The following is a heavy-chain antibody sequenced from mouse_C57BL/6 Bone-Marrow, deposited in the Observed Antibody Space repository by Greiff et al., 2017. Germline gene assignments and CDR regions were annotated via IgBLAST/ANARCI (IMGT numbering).Heavy chain of an antibody. CDR1: GFTFSNYW. CDR3: TAYVAY. J-gene: IGHJ3*01. D-gene: IGHD2-14*01. Sequence: EVQVEESGGGLVQPGGSMKLSCVASGFTFSNYWMNWVRQSPEKGLEWVAQIRLKSDNYATNYAESVKGRFTISRDASKSSVYLQMNNLRAEDTGIYYCTAYVAYWGQGTLVTVSA. V-gene: IGHV6-3*01. CDR2: IRLKSDNYAT.